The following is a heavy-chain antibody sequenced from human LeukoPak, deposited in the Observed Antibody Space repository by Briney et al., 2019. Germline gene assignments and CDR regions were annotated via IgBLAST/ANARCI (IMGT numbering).Heavy chain of an antibody. CDR3: ARDPLGSSDIVVVVAATPIAFDI. CDR2: INPNSGGT. Sequence: ASVKVSCKASGYTFTGYYIHWVRQAPGQGLEWMGWINPNSGGTNYAQKFQGRVTMTTDTSTSTAYMELRSLRSDDTAVYYCARDPLGSSDIVVVVAATPIAFDIWGQGTMVTVSS. CDR1: GYTFTGYY. J-gene: IGHJ3*02. D-gene: IGHD2-15*01. V-gene: IGHV1-2*02.